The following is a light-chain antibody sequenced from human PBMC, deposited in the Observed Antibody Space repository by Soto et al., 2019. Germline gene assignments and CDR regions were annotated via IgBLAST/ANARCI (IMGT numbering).Light chain of an antibody. Sequence: DIQLTQSPSSLSASVGDRVTITCRASQGISNYLAWYQQKPGKVPKLLISAASTLQSGVPSRFSGSGSGTDFTLTISSLQREDGATYDCQKYNSAHYTFGQGTKLEI. J-gene: IGKJ2*01. CDR2: AAS. V-gene: IGKV1-27*01. CDR3: QKYNSAHYT. CDR1: QGISNY.